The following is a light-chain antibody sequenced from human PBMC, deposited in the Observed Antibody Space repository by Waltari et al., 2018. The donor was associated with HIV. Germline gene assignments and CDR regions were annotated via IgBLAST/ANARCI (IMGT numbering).Light chain of an antibody. CDR2: GST. CDR3: HQYSSFPQT. V-gene: IGKV1-8*01. Sequence: RMTQSPPSISASTGDRVTITCRASQDISTYVAWYQQKPGKAPKLLMFGSTILQSGVPSRFNGSGSGTDFSLNINCLQSEDFATYYCHQYSSFPQTFGQGTKVEIK. CDR1: QDISTY. J-gene: IGKJ1*01.